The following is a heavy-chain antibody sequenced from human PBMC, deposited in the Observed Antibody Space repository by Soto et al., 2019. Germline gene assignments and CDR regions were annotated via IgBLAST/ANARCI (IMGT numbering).Heavy chain of an antibody. J-gene: IGHJ5*02. CDR1: GGTFSSYA. Sequence: ASVKVSCKASGGTFSSYAISWVRQAPGQGLEWMGGIIPIFGTANYAQKFQGRVTITADKSTSTAYMELSSLRSEDTAVYYRARATGLDPTYYDFWSGFWFDPWGQGTLVTVSS. D-gene: IGHD3-3*01. CDR3: ARATGLDPTYYDFWSGFWFDP. CDR2: IIPIFGTA. V-gene: IGHV1-69*06.